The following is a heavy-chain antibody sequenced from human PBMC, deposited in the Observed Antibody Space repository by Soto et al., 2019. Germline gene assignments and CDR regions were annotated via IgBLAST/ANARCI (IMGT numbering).Heavy chain of an antibody. V-gene: IGHV3-21*01. Sequence: EVQLVESEGGLVKPGGSLRLSCAASGFTIKLYTMHWVRQAPGKGLEWVSFCTPSSSSISYADSVEGRFTISRDNARNSLYLQIHNLRAEDTAVYYCARVAASSLDHWGQGTLVTVSS. D-gene: IGHD6-13*01. J-gene: IGHJ4*02. CDR1: GFTIKLYT. CDR2: CTPSSSSI. CDR3: ARVAASSLDH.